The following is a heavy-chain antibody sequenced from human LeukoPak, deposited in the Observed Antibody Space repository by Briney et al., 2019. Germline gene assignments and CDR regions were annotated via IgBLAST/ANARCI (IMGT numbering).Heavy chain of an antibody. CDR2: INTDGTVT. J-gene: IGHJ4*02. CDR1: GFTFSKYW. D-gene: IGHD6-19*01. CDR3: ATKQWLAPPPDS. Sequence: PGGSLRLSCAASGFTFSKYWMLWVRQAPGKGLESVSRINTDGTVTTYADSVKGRLTVSRDNADNTMFLQTNSVRDEDTAVYYCATKQWLAPPPDSWGQGTPVTVSS. V-gene: IGHV3-74*01.